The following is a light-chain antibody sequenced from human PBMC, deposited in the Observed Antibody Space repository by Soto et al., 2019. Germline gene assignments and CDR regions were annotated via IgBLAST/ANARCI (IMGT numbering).Light chain of an antibody. J-gene: IGLJ1*01. CDR2: EVS. CDR1: SSDVGGYNY. V-gene: IGLV2-14*01. Sequence: QSVLTQPASVSGSPGQSITISCTGTSSDVGGYNYVSWYQQQSGKAPKLMIHEVSNRPSGVSSRFSGSKSGNTASLTISGLQAEDEADYYCCSYVSTDTYSFGTGTKVTVL. CDR3: CSYVSTDTYS.